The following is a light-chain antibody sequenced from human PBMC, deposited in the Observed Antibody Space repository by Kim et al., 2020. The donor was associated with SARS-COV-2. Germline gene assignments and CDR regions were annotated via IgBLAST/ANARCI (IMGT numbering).Light chain of an antibody. Sequence: ASVGDRVTSTCRASQSISSWLAWYQQKPGKAPKLLIYKASSLESGVPSRFSGSGSGTEFTLTISSLQPDDFATYYCQQYNSYSSTFGQGTKVDIK. V-gene: IGKV1-5*03. CDR2: KAS. J-gene: IGKJ1*01. CDR1: QSISSW. CDR3: QQYNSYSST.